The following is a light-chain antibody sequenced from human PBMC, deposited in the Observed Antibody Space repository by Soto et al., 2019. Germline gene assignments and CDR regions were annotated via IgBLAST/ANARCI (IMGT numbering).Light chain of an antibody. J-gene: IGKJ5*01. CDR3: QQYNNWPFS. Sequence: EIVVTQSPATLSVSPGERVTLSCRASQSIGRNLAWCQQTPGQAPRLLIYDASTRATGISGSFSGSGSGTEFTLTISSLQSEDFAVYYCQQYNNWPFSFGQGTRLEIK. V-gene: IGKV3-15*01. CDR1: QSIGRN. CDR2: DAS.